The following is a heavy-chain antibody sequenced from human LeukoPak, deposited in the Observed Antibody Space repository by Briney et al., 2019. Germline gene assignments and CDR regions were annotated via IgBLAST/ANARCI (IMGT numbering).Heavy chain of an antibody. CDR1: GGTFSSYA. J-gene: IGHJ6*02. CDR3: ARDFPYCSGGSCYSDYYYGMDV. D-gene: IGHD2-15*01. CDR2: IIPIFGTA. Sequence: SVKVSCKASGGTFSSYAISWVRQAPGQGLEWMGGIIPIFGTANYAQKSQGRVTITADESTSTAYMELSSLRSEDTAVYYCARDFPYCSGGSCYSDYYYGMDVWGQGTTVTVSS. V-gene: IGHV1-69*01.